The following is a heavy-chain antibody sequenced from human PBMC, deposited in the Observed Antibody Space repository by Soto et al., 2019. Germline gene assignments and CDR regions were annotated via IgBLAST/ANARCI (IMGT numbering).Heavy chain of an antibody. CDR3: AKDHYYDSSGYHHEGAFDI. CDR1: GFTFSSYA. Sequence: GGSLRLSCAASGFTFSSYAMSWVRQAPGKGLEWVSAISGSGGSTYYADSVKGRFTISRDNSKNTLYLQMNSLRAEDTAVYYCAKDHYYDSSGYHHEGAFDIWGQGTMVTVSS. CDR2: ISGSGGST. V-gene: IGHV3-23*01. D-gene: IGHD3-22*01. J-gene: IGHJ3*02.